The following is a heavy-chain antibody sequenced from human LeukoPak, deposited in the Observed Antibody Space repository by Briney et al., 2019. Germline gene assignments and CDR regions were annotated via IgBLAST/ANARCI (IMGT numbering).Heavy chain of an antibody. CDR2: IWNDGSNK. V-gene: IGHV3-33*06. J-gene: IGHJ5*01. D-gene: IGHD4-11*01. CDR1: GFTFSHYG. CDR3: AKDAQRGFDYSNSLES. Sequence: PGGSLRLSCATSGFTFSHYGMHWVRQAPGKGLEWVAVIWNDGSNKYYGDSVKGRFTISRDNSQNTLYLQMNSLRVEDTAVYYRAKDAQRGFDYSNSLESWGQGTLVTVSS.